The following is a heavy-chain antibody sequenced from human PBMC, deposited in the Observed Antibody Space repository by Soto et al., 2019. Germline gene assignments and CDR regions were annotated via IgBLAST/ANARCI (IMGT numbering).Heavy chain of an antibody. CDR2: ISYDGSNK. J-gene: IGHJ5*02. Sequence: GGSLRLSCAASGFTFSSYGMHWVRQAPGKGLEWVAVISYDGSNKYYADSVKGRFTISRDNSKNTLYLQMNSLRAEDTAVYYCAKSNLYGDYGRWFDPWGQGTLVTVSS. CDR1: GFTFSSYG. CDR3: AKSNLYGDYGRWFDP. V-gene: IGHV3-30*18. D-gene: IGHD4-17*01.